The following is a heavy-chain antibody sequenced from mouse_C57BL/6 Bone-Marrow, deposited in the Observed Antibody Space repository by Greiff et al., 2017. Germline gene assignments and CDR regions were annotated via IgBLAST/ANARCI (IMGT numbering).Heavy chain of an antibody. J-gene: IGHJ4*01. CDR3: ARERGVLQRYHYYAMDY. CDR2: IYPGSGST. CDR1: GYTFTSYW. D-gene: IGHD1-1*01. Sequence: QVQLQQPGAELVKPGASVKMSCKASGYTFTSYWITWVKQRPGQGLEWIGDIYPGSGSTNYNEKFKSKATLTVDTSSSTAYMQLSSLTSEDSAVYYCARERGVLQRYHYYAMDYWGQGTSGTVSS. V-gene: IGHV1-55*01.